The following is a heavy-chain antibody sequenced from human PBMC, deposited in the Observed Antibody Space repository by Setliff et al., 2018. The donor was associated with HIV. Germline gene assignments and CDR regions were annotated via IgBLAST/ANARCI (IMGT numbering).Heavy chain of an antibody. D-gene: IGHD2-2*01. CDR2: INPGSRSA. Sequence: ASVKVSCKASGGTFSSYAINWVRQAPGHGLEWMGVINPGSRSADYAQKFQGRVTLTRDTSTGTVYMQLSSLRSDDTAVYYCAREYCSTTSCNDEYFYDYWGQGTLVTVSS. V-gene: IGHV1-46*01. CDR3: AREYCSTTSCNDEYFYDY. CDR1: GGTFSSYA. J-gene: IGHJ4*01.